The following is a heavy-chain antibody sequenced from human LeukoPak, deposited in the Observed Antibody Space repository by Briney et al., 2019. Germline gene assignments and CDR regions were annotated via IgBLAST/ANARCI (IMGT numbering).Heavy chain of an antibody. Sequence: PSETLSFTCAVYGGSFSGYYWSWIRQPPGKGLEWIGEINHSGSTNYDPSLKSRVTISVDTSKNQFSLKLSSVTAADTAVYYCASSAGDCSSTSCYPEYWGQGTLVTVSS. V-gene: IGHV4-34*01. D-gene: IGHD2-2*01. J-gene: IGHJ4*02. CDR1: GGSFSGYY. CDR2: INHSGST. CDR3: ASSAGDCSSTSCYPEY.